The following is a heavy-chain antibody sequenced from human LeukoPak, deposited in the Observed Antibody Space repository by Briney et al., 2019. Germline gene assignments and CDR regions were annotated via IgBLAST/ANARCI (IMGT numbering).Heavy chain of an antibody. CDR2: ISSSSSTI. CDR1: GFTFSSYS. Sequence: GGSLRLSCAASGFTFSSYSMNWVRQAPGKGLEWVSYISSSSSTIYYADSVKGRFTISRDNSKNTLYLQMNSLRAEDTAVYYCARELGGAFDYWGQGTLVTVSS. J-gene: IGHJ4*02. D-gene: IGHD4/OR15-4a*01. V-gene: IGHV3-48*01. CDR3: ARELGGAFDY.